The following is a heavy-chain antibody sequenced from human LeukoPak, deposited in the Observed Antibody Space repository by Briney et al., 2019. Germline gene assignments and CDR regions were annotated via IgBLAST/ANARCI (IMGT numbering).Heavy chain of an antibody. Sequence: PSETLSLTCAVYGGSFSGYYWSWIRQPPGKGLEWIGYFYYTGSTNYNPSLQSRVTMSVDTSKNQFSLELSSVTSADTAVYYCAQSSGRYLDNWGQGVLVTVSS. CDR2: FYYTGST. V-gene: IGHV4-59*01. D-gene: IGHD6-19*01. CDR1: GGSFSGYY. J-gene: IGHJ4*02. CDR3: AQSSGRYLDN.